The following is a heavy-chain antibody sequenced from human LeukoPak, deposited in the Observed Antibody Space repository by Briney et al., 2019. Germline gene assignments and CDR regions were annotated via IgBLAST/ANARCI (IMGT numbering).Heavy chain of an antibody. CDR3: ARGEYYYDSSGPFGY. CDR2: IWYDGSNK. V-gene: IGHV3-33*01. J-gene: IGHJ4*02. Sequence: PGGSLRLSCAASGFTFSSYGMHWVRQALGKGLEWVAVIWYDGSNKYYADSVKGRFTISRDNSKNTLYLQMNSLRAEDTAVYYCARGEYYYDSSGPFGYWGQGTLVTVSS. CDR1: GFTFSSYG. D-gene: IGHD3-22*01.